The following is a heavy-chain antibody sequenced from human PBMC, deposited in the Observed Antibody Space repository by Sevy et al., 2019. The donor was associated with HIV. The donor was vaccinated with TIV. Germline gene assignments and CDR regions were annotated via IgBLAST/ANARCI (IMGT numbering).Heavy chain of an antibody. CDR3: ARDVRGSMIRGVIGWFDP. J-gene: IGHJ5*02. CDR2: ISGSSTYM. CDR1: GFIFRNYS. V-gene: IGHV3-21*01. Sequence: GGSLRLSCAASGFIFRNYSMNWVRQAPGKGLEWAASISGSSTYMNHAGSVKGRFTISRDNAKNSLYLQMNSLRGEDTAIYYCARDVRGSMIRGVIGWFDPWGRGTLVTVSS. D-gene: IGHD3-10*01.